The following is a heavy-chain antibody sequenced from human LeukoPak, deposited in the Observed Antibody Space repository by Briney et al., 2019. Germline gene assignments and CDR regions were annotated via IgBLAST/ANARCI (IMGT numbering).Heavy chain of an antibody. CDR3: ARAPSAVAGMLDY. CDR1: GFSFSDYY. V-gene: IGHV3-11*06. J-gene: IGHJ4*02. Sequence: GGSLRLSCAASGFSFSDYYMSWIRQAPGKGLEWVSYITSSRSYTSYADSVKGRFTISRDNAKNSLYLQMNSLRAEDTAVYYCARAPSAVAGMLDYWGQGTLVTVSS. CDR2: ITSSRSYT. D-gene: IGHD6-19*01.